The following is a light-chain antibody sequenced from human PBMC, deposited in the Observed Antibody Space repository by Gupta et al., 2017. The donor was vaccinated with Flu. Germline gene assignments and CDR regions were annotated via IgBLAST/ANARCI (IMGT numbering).Light chain of an antibody. V-gene: IGKV3-11*01. J-gene: IGKJ5*01. CDR3: QQRFIWPQIT. CDR2: DAS. Sequence: ENVLTQSPANLSLSPGERATLSCRASQDVGDSLAWYQHKPGQAPRLLFSDASNRATDIPTRFTASGSGTDFTLTITNLEPEDFALYYCQQRFIWPQITFGQGTRLDIK. CDR1: QDVGDS.